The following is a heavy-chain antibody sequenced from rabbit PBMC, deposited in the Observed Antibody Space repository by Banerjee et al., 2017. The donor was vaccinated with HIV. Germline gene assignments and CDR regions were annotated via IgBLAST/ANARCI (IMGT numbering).Heavy chain of an antibody. J-gene: IGHJ4*01. V-gene: IGHV1S40*01. Sequence: QSLEESGGDLVKPGASLTLTCTASGFTISNSYWICWVRQAPGKGLEWIACIYAGSSGSNYYASWAKGRFTISKTSSTTVTLQVTSLTAADTATYFCARASSGWGYFNLWGQGTLVTVS. CDR1: GFTISNSYW. D-gene: IGHD4-1*01. CDR2: IYAGSSGSN. CDR3: ARASSGWGYFNL.